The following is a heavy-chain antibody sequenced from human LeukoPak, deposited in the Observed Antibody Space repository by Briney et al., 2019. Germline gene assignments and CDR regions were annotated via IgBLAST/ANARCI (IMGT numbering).Heavy chain of an antibody. V-gene: IGHV3-23*01. D-gene: IGHD2-2*03. CDR3: AKDGGYCSSTSCSLDY. Sequence: PGGSLRLSCAASGFTFSNYAMSWVRQAPGKGLERVSGISASGGSTYYADSVKGRFTSSRDNSKNTLYLQMNSLRAEDTAVYYCAKDGGYCSSTSCSLDYWGQGTLVTVSS. J-gene: IGHJ4*02. CDR2: ISASGGST. CDR1: GFTFSNYA.